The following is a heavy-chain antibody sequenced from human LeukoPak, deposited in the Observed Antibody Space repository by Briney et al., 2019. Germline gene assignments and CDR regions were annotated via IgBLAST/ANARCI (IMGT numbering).Heavy chain of an antibody. Sequence: GGSLRLSCAASGFTVSSNYMSWVRQAPGKGLECVSVMYGSGTTYYADSVKGRFTISRDNFKNTLYLQMNSLRSEDTAVYYCARTSSCWFDPWGQGTPVTVSS. D-gene: IGHD2-2*01. CDR2: MYGSGTT. V-gene: IGHV3-66*01. CDR1: GFTVSSNY. CDR3: ARTSSCWFDP. J-gene: IGHJ5*02.